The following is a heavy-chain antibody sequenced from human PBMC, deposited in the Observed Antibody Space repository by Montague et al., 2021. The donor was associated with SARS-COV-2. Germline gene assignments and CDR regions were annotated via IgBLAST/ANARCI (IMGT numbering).Heavy chain of an antibody. V-gene: IGHV3-21*01. CDR2: ISSSSSYI. Sequence: SLRLSCAASGFTFSGYSMNWVRQAPGKGLEWVSSISSSSSYIYYADSVKGRFTISRDNAKNSLYLQMNSLRAEDTAVYYCARPSLRWELPDAFDIWGQGTMVTVSS. J-gene: IGHJ3*02. D-gene: IGHD1-26*01. CDR3: ARPSLRWELPDAFDI. CDR1: GFTFSGYS.